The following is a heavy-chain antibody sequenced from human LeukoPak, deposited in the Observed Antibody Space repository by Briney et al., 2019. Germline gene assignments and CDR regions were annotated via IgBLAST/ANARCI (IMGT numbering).Heavy chain of an antibody. D-gene: IGHD1-26*01. Sequence: GGSLRLSYAASGFTFSDYYMSWIRQAPRKGLEWVSYLSGTSDTIDYADSVKGRFTVSRDNAKNSVFLQMNSLRAEDTALYYCARGGAHGMDVWGQGTTVTVSS. CDR1: GFTFSDYY. J-gene: IGHJ6*02. V-gene: IGHV3-11*01. CDR3: ARGGAHGMDV. CDR2: LSGTSDTI.